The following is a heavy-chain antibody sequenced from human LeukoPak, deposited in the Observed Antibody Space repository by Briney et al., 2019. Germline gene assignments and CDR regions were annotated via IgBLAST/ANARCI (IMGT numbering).Heavy chain of an antibody. CDR2: INPKSGGT. Sequence: ASVKVSCKASGYSFTDKYMHWVRQAPGQGPEWMGRINPKSGGTNYAQKFQGRATMTTDTSMSTAYMELRSLRSEDTAVYYCVRGERGYRYGFEYFQKWGQGTLVTVSS. D-gene: IGHD5-18*01. J-gene: IGHJ1*01. CDR1: GYSFTDKY. CDR3: VRGERGYRYGFEYFQK. V-gene: IGHV1-2*02.